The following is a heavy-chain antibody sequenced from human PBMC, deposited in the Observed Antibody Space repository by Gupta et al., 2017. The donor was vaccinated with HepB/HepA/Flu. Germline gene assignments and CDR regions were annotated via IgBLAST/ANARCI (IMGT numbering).Heavy chain of an antibody. D-gene: IGHD2-21*02. V-gene: IGHV3-33*01. J-gene: IGHJ4*02. CDR3: ARGDYGGPVFGY. CDR2: IWYDGSNK. CDR1: GFTFSSYG. Sequence: QVQLVESGGGVVQPGRSLRLSCAASGFTFSSYGMHWVRQAPGKGLEWVAVIWYDGSNKYYADSVKGRFTISRDNSKNTLYLQMNSLRAEDTAVYYCARGDYGGPVFGYWGQGTLVTVSS.